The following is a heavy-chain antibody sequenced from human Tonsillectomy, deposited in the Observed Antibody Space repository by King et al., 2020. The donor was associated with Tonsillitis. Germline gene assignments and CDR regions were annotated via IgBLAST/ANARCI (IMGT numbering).Heavy chain of an antibody. CDR3: ARGFYCSGAGCYYYYYYMDV. J-gene: IGHJ6*03. V-gene: IGHV4-31*03. Sequence: VQLQESGPGLVKPSQTLSLTCTVSGGSISSGGYYWSWIRQHPGMGLEWIGFIYYSGSTYYNPSLKSRVTISVDTSKNQFSLKLSSVTAEDTALYYCARGFYCSGAGCYYYYYYMDVWGKGTTVTVSS. CDR2: IYYSGST. CDR1: GGSISSGGYY. D-gene: IGHD2-15*01.